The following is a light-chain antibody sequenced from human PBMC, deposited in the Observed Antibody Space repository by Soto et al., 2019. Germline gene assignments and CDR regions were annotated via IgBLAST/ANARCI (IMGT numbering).Light chain of an antibody. CDR2: EVS. CDR1: SSDGGGYNY. V-gene: IGLV2-14*01. CDR3: NSYTSKSTGV. Sequence: QSALTQPASVSGSPGQSITISCTGTSSDGGGYNYVSWYQHHPGKAPKLIIYEVSNRPSGVSNRFSGSKSGNTASLTISGLQAEDEADYYCNSYTSKSTGVFGTGTKLTVL. J-gene: IGLJ1*01.